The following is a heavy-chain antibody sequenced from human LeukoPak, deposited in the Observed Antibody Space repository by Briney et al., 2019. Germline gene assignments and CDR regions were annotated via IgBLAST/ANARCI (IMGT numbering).Heavy chain of an antibody. D-gene: IGHD3-22*01. Sequence: PGGSLRLSCAASGFTFNNAWMRWVRQAPGKGLEWVGRIKSKTDDETIEYAAPVKGRFTISRDDSKHKLYLQMNSLKTEDIAVYYCITGERMIDSSGYYPDYFDYWGQGTLVTVSS. CDR1: GFTFNNAW. V-gene: IGHV3-15*01. J-gene: IGHJ4*02. CDR3: ITGERMIDSSGYYPDYFDY. CDR2: IKSKTDDETI.